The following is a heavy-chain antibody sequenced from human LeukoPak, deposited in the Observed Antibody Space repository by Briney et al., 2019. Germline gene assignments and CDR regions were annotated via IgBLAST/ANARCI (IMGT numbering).Heavy chain of an antibody. CDR2: IYTSGST. D-gene: IGHD5-18*01. J-gene: IGHJ3*02. V-gene: IGHV4-4*07. CDR3: ARSAMVTHAFDI. CDR1: GGSISSYY. Sequence: TETLSLTCTVSGGSISSYYWSWIWQPAGKGLEWIGRIYTSGSTNYNPSLKSRVTMSVDTSKNQFSLKLSSVTAADTAVYYCARSAMVTHAFDIWGQGTMVTVSS.